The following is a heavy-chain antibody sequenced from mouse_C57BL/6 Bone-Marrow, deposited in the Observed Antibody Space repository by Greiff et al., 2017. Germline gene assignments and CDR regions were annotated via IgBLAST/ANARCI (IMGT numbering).Heavy chain of an antibody. CDR2: INPNNGGT. CDR3: SRRLDSSGYGWFAY. D-gene: IGHD3-2*02. J-gene: IGHJ3*01. V-gene: IGHV1-18*01. CDR1: GYTFTDFN. Sequence: EVQLQQSGPELVKPGASVKIPCKASGYTFTDFNMDWVKQSHGKSLEWIGDINPNNGGTIYNQKFKGKATLTVDKSSSTAYMELRSLTSEDTAVYDCSRRLDSSGYGWFAYWGQGTLVTVSA.